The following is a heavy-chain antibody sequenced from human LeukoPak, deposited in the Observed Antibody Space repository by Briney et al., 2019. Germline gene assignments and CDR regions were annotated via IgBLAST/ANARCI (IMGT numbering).Heavy chain of an antibody. V-gene: IGHV3-30*02. CDR2: IRHDESNK. CDR1: GFVFIKNG. CDR3: AKFSYGDYVA. Sequence: GGSLRLSCATSGFVFIKNGMHWVRQAPGKGLEWVAFIRHDESNKYYADSVKGRFTISRDNSKNTLSLQMNSLRPDDTAVYYCAKFSYGDYVAWGQGTLVIVSS. D-gene: IGHD4-17*01. J-gene: IGHJ5*02.